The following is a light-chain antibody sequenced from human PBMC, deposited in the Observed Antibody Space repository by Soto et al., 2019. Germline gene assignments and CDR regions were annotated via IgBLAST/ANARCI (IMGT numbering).Light chain of an antibody. J-gene: IGKJ5*01. CDR1: QSVSSRY. CDR2: GAS. CDR3: QQYGSSLIT. V-gene: IGKV3-20*01. Sequence: EIVLTQSPGTLSLSPGERATLSCRASQSVSSRYLGWYQQKPGQAPRLLIYGASSRATGIPDRFSGSGSGTAFTRTISRLEPEDFAVYYCQQYGSSLITFGQGTRLEIK.